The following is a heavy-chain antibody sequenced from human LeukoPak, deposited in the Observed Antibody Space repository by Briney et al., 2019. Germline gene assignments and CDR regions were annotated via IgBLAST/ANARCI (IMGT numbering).Heavy chain of an antibody. CDR1: RFTFSSDR. CDR2: IKEDGSEK. V-gene: IGHV3-7*01. J-gene: IGHJ3*02. D-gene: IGHD2-2*02. Sequence: GGSLRLSCAASRFTFSSDRMSWVRQAPGKGLEWVANIKEDGSEKYYVDSVKGRFTISRDNAKNSLYLQMNSLRAEDTAVYYCAASISPNGFDIWGQGTMVTVSS. CDR3: AASISPNGFDI.